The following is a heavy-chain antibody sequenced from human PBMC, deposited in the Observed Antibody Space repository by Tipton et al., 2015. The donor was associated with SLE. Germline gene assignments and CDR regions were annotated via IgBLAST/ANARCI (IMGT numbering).Heavy chain of an antibody. J-gene: IGHJ5*02. CDR2: IYYTGTTT. Sequence: TLSLTCAVYGGSFSDYYWSWIRQPPGKGLEWIGSIYYTGTTTYYNSFLKSRVTMSVDTSKNQFSLRLTSVIAADTAVYYCARLHGYSYGLNRFGPWGQGTLISVSS. CDR1: GGSFSDYY. D-gene: IGHD5-18*01. CDR3: ARLHGYSYGLNRFGP. V-gene: IGHV4-34*01.